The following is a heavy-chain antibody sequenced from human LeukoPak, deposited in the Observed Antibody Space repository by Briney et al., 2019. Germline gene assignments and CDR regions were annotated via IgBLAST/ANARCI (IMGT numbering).Heavy chain of an antibody. J-gene: IGHJ1*01. Sequence: ASVKVSCKASGYTFTNYGISWVRQAPGQGLEWMGWISAYSGNTNYAQKLQGRVTMTTDTSTSTAYMELRSLRSDDTAVYYCARDYYDSSGYAEYFQHWGQGTLVTVSS. CDR1: GYTFTNYG. D-gene: IGHD3-22*01. V-gene: IGHV1-18*01. CDR2: ISAYSGNT. CDR3: ARDYYDSSGYAEYFQH.